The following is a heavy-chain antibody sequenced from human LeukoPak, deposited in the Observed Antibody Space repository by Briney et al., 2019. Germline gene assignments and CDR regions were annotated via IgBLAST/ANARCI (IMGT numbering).Heavy chain of an antibody. V-gene: IGHV3-30-3*01. CDR2: ISYDGSNK. D-gene: IGHD4-23*01. CDR3: ARDWGDYGGNGSFDY. CDR1: GFTFSSYA. J-gene: IGHJ4*02. Sequence: PGGSLRLSCAASGFTFSSYAMHWVRQAPGKGLDGVAVISYDGSNKYYADSVKGRFTISRDNSKNTLYLQMNSLRAEDTAVYYCARDWGDYGGNGSFDYWGQGTLVTVSS.